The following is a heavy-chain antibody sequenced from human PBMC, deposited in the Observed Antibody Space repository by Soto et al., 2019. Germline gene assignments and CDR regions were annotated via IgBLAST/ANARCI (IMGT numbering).Heavy chain of an antibody. Sequence: SETLSLTCAVSGGSISSGGYSWSWIRQPPGKGLEWIGYIYHSGSTYYNPSLKSRVTISVDTSKNQFSLKLSSVTAADTAVYYCARTYDDSGPNSGGYGFDIWGPGTMVTVSS. CDR1: GGSISSGGYS. J-gene: IGHJ3*02. D-gene: IGHD3-22*01. CDR2: IYHSGST. V-gene: IGHV4-30-2*02. CDR3: ARTYDDSGPNSGGYGFDI.